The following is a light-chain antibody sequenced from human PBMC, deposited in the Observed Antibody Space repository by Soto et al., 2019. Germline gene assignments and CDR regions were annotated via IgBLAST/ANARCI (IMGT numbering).Light chain of an antibody. J-gene: IGKJ2*01. Sequence: DIQMTQSPSTLSASVGDRVTITCRASQSINSWLAWYQQKPGKAPKLLIYKASSLESGVPSRFSGSGSGTDFTITISSLQPDDFATYYCQQYNSYPYTFGQGTKLEIK. V-gene: IGKV1-5*03. CDR1: QSINSW. CDR2: KAS. CDR3: QQYNSYPYT.